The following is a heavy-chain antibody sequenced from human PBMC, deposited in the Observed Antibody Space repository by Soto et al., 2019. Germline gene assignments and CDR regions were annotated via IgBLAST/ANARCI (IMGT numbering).Heavy chain of an antibody. CDR1: GYTFTGYY. V-gene: IGHV1-2*04. CDR3: AREEQQHGFDY. Sequence: QVQLVQSGAEVKKPGASVKVSCKASGYTFTGYYMHWVRQAPGQGLEWMGWINPNSGGTNYAQKVQGWVTMTRDTSISTAYMELSRLRSDDTAVYYCAREEQQHGFDYWGQGTLVTVSS. D-gene: IGHD6-13*01. CDR2: INPNSGGT. J-gene: IGHJ4*02.